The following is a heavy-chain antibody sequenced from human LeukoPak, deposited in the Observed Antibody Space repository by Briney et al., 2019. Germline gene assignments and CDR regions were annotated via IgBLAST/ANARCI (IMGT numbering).Heavy chain of an antibody. V-gene: IGHV3-21*01. J-gene: IGHJ4*02. CDR2: ISSSSSYI. CDR3: ASSFSGWNFDY. Sequence: GGSLRLSRAASGFTFSSYSMNWVRQAPGKGLEWVSSISSSSSYIYYADSVKGRFTISRDNAKNSLYLQMNSLRAEDTAVYYCASSFSGWNFDYWGQGTLVTVSS. D-gene: IGHD6-19*01. CDR1: GFTFSSYS.